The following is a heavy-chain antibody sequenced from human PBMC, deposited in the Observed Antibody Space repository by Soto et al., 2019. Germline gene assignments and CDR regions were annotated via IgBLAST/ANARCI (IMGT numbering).Heavy chain of an antibody. CDR3: ARDPGWLRFRPARDDAFDI. CDR2: TYYRSKWYN. D-gene: IGHD5-12*01. Sequence: SQTLSLTCVISGDRVSSNSAAWNWIRQSPSRGLEWLGRTYYRSKWYNDYAVSVKSRITINPDTSKNQFSLQLNSVTPEDTAVYYCARDPGWLRFRPARDDAFDIWGQGTMVTVSS. CDR1: GDRVSSNSAA. V-gene: IGHV6-1*01. J-gene: IGHJ3*02.